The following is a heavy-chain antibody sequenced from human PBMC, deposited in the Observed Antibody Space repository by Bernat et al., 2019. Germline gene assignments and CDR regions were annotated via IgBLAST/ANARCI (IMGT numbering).Heavy chain of an antibody. CDR2: IGTAGDT. D-gene: IGHD3-10*01. J-gene: IGHJ4*02. CDR3: ARAVYYYGSGSHYFDY. CDR1: GFTFSSYD. Sequence: EVQLVESGGGLVQPGGSLRLSCAASGFTFSSYDMHWVRQATGKGLEWVSAIGTAGDTYYPGSVKGRFTISRENAKNYLYLQMNSLRAGDTSVYYCARAVYYYGSGSHYFDYWGQGTLVTVSS. V-gene: IGHV3-13*04.